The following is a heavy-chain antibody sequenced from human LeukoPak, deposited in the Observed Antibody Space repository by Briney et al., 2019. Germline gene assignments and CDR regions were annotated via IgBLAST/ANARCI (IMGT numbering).Heavy chain of an antibody. D-gene: IGHD2-15*01. CDR1: GFTLSSYS. Sequence: GGSLRLSCAASGFTLSSYSMNWVRQAPGKGLEWVSCISSSSSYIYYADSVKGRFTISRDNAKKSLYLQMNSLRAEDTAVYYCARVMGRYYYYMDVWGKGTTVTVSS. CDR3: ARVMGRYYYYMDV. J-gene: IGHJ6*03. CDR2: ISSSSSYI. V-gene: IGHV3-21*01.